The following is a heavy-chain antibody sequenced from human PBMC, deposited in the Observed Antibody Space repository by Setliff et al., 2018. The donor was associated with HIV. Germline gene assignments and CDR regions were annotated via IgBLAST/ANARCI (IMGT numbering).Heavy chain of an antibody. CDR1: GSSISSNYY. D-gene: IGHD3-3*01. CDR3: ARIFGDQGYYYGMDV. CDR2: IDASANT. Sequence: SETLSLTCTVSGSSISSNYYWAWIRQAPGKGLEWIGCIDASANTYYIPSLKSRATISIDTSKNQLSLKLSSVIAADTAVYYCARIFGDQGYYYGMDVWGQGTTVTVSS. J-gene: IGHJ6*02. V-gene: IGHV4-38-2*02.